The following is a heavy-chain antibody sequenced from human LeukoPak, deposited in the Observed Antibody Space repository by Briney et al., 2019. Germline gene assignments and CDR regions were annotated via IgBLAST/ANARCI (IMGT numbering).Heavy chain of an antibody. V-gene: IGHV3-30*02. J-gene: IGHJ4*02. CDR2: IRYDGNNK. D-gene: IGHD3-9*01. CDR3: ARGGYYNILTGFRGRFLGFDY. CDR1: GFTFSSYG. Sequence: PGGSLRLSCAASGFTFSSYGMHWVRQAPGKGLEWVAFIRYDGNNKYYADSVKDRFTISRDNSKNTLYLQMNSLKPEDTAVYYCARGGYYNILTGFRGRFLGFDYWGQGTLVTVSS.